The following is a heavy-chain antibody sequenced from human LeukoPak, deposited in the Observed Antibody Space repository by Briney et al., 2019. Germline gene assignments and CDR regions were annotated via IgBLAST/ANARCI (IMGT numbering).Heavy chain of an antibody. CDR2: IRSKAHGGTT. CDR3: ARDQVYYDFWSAY. V-gene: IGHV3-49*04. Sequence: PGRSLRLSCTGSGFASGEYSMNWVRQAADTGLGWVAFIRSKAHGGTTEYAASVKGRFTISRDDSRSVAYLQMNNLRTEDTAVYYCARDQVYYDFWSAYWGQGTLVTVSS. CDR1: GFASGEYS. D-gene: IGHD3-3*01. J-gene: IGHJ4*02.